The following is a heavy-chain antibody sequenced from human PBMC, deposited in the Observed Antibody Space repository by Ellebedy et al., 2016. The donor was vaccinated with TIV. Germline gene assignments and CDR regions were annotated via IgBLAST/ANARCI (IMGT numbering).Heavy chain of an antibody. D-gene: IGHD3-10*01. CDR1: GFTFSGFG. CDR2: IWYDGSNA. CDR3: AKRVTMVREVITYYHYAMDV. J-gene: IGHJ6*02. V-gene: IGHV3-33*06. Sequence: PGGSLRLSCAASGFTFSGFGIHWVRQAPGKGLEWVAIIWYDGSNAYYADSVKGRFTISRDNSKNTLYLQMNSLRAEDTAVYYCAKRVTMVREVITYYHYAMDVWGQGTTVTVSS.